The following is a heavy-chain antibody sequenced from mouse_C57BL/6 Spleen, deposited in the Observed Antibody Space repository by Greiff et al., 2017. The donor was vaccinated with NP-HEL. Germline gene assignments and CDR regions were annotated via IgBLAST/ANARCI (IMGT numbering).Heavy chain of an antibody. CDR3: ARGGNSLFDY. J-gene: IGHJ2*01. CDR1: GYSITSGYD. Sequence: VQLKQSGPGMVKPSQSLSLTCTVTGYSITSGYDWHWIRHFPGNKLEWMGYISYSGSTNYNPSLKSRISITHDTSKNHFFLKLNSVTTEDTATYYCARGGNSLFDYWGQGTTLTVSS. D-gene: IGHD1-3*01. CDR2: ISYSGST. V-gene: IGHV3-1*01.